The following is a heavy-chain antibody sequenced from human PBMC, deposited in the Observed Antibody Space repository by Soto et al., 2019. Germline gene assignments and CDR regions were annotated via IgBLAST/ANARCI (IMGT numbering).Heavy chain of an antibody. CDR3: ARHSHSNGWKEYFDY. V-gene: IGHV4-39*01. CDR1: GGSISSSYYY. Sequence: QLQLQESGPGLVKPSETLSLTCTVSGGSISSSYYYWGWIRQPPGKGLEWIGSIYYSGSTYYNPSLKSRVTISVDTSKNQFSLKLSSVTAADMAVYHCARHSHSNGWKEYFDYWGQGILVTVSS. J-gene: IGHJ4*01. D-gene: IGHD6-19*01. CDR2: IYYSGST.